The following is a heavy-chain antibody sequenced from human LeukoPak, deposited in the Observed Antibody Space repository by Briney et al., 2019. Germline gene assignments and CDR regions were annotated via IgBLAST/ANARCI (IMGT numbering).Heavy chain of an antibody. V-gene: IGHV3-30*18. J-gene: IGHJ5*02. CDR3: AKDHMIVVVTSNWFDP. CDR1: GFTFSSYS. CDR2: ISYDGSNK. D-gene: IGHD3-22*01. Sequence: GGSLRLSCAASGFTFSSYSMHWVRQAPGKGLEWVAVISYDGSNKYYADSVKGRFTISRDNSKNTLYLQMNSLRAEDTAVYYCAKDHMIVVVTSNWFDPWGQGTLVTVSS.